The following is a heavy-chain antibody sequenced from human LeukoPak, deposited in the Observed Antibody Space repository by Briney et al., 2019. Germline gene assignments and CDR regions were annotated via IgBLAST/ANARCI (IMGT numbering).Heavy chain of an antibody. D-gene: IGHD1-26*01. Sequence: PGGSLRLSCAVSGFTFSSYSMNWVRQAPGKGLEWVSSISSSSSYIYYADSVKGRFTISRDNAKNSLYLQMNSLRAEDTAVYYCARGRGATLNFYYFDYWGQGTLVTVSS. J-gene: IGHJ4*02. CDR2: ISSSSSYI. CDR1: GFTFSSYS. V-gene: IGHV3-21*01. CDR3: ARGRGATLNFYYFDY.